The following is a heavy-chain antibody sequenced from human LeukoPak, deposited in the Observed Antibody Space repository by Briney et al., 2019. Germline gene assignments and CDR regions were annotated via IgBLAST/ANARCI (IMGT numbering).Heavy chain of an antibody. CDR3: ARGIAARRTRYYYYMDV. J-gene: IGHJ6*03. D-gene: IGHD6-6*01. CDR1: GGTFSSYA. V-gene: IGHV1-69*06. Sequence: ASVRVSCKASGGTFSSYAISWGRQAPGQGLEWMGGITPIFGTANYAQKFQGRVTITADKSTSTAYMELSSLRSEDTAVYYCARGIAARRTRYYYYMDVWGKGTTVTVSS. CDR2: ITPIFGTA.